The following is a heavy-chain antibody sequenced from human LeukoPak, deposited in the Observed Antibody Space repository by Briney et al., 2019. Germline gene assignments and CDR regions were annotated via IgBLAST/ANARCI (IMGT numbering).Heavy chain of an antibody. V-gene: IGHV1-8*01. D-gene: IGHD3-3*01. CDR1: GYTFTSYD. J-gene: IGHJ6*02. Sequence: ASVKVSCKASGYTFTSYDINWVRQATGQGLEWMGWMNPNSGNTGYAQKFQGRVTMTRNISISTAYMELSSLRSEDTAVYYCARSLPYYDFWSGKIGYYYYGMDVWGQGTTVTVSS. CDR3: ARSLPYYDFWSGKIGYYYYGMDV. CDR2: MNPNSGNT.